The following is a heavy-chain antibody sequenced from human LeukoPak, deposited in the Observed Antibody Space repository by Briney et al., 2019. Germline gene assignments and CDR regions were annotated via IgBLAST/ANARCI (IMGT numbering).Heavy chain of an antibody. CDR2: LNPGGSS. CDR3: ARDGYTASWIN. Sequence: SETLSLTCAVYGGSFSGYHWSWIRQPPGKGLEWIGELNPGGSSNGNPSLKGRITISVDTSKNQFSLKLTSVTAADTAVYYCARDGYTASWINWGPGILVTVSS. CDR1: GGSFSGYH. J-gene: IGHJ4*02. V-gene: IGHV4-34*01. D-gene: IGHD5-12*01.